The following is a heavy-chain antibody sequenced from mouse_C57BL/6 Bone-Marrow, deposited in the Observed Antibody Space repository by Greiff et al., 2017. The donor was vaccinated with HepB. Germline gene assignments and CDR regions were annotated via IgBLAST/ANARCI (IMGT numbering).Heavy chain of an antibody. CDR1: GYAFSSSW. CDR2: IYPGDGDT. V-gene: IGHV1-82*01. D-gene: IGHD1-1*01. Sequence: QVQLQQSGPELVKPGASVKISCKASGYAFSSSWMNWVKQRPGKGLEWIGRIYPGDGDTNYNGKFKGKATLTADKSSSTAYIQLSSLTSEDSAVYFCGIITTVVGGYFDVWGTGTTVTVSS. J-gene: IGHJ1*03. CDR3: GIITTVVGGYFDV.